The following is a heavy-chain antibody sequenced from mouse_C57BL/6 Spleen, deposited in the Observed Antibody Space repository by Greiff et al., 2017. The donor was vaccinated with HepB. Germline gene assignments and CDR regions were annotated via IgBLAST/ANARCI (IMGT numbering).Heavy chain of an antibody. J-gene: IGHJ3*01. CDR2: IDPSDSYT. CDR1: GYTFTSYW. CDR3: AREDYDYSFAY. D-gene: IGHD2-4*01. V-gene: IGHV1-50*01. Sequence: QVQLQQPGAELVKPGASVKLSCKASGYTFTSYWMQWVKQRPGQGLEWIGEIDPSDSYTNYNQNFKGKATLTVDTSSSTAYMQLSSLTSEDSAVYYCAREDYDYSFAYWGQGTLVTVSA.